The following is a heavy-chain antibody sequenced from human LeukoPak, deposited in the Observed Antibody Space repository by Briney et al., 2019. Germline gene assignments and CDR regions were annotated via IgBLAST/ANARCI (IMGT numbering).Heavy chain of an antibody. CDR3: ARSGLINLRYYYGLDV. D-gene: IGHD3/OR15-3a*01. Sequence: PSETLSLTCTVSGTSISSYHWNWIRQSPGKGLEWIGYVFYSGDTIYNPSLSSRLTLSVDTSKNQFSLRLSSVTAADTAVYYCARSGLINLRYYYGLDVWGQGTTVIVSS. V-gene: IGHV4-59*08. J-gene: IGHJ6*02. CDR2: VFYSGDT. CDR1: GTSISSYH.